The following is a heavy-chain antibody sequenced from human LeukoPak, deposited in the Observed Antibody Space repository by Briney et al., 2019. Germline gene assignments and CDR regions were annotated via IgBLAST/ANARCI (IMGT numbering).Heavy chain of an antibody. V-gene: IGHV4-61*02. CDR3: ARVPFTKTRGAFDI. CDR2: IYTSGST. Sequence: SQTLSLTCTVSGGSISSGSYYWSWIRQPAGKGLEWIGRIYTSGSTNYNPSLKSRVTISVDTSKNQFSLKLSSVTAADTAVYYCARVPFTKTRGAFDIWGQGTMVTVS. CDR1: GGSISSGSYY. D-gene: IGHD2-8*01. J-gene: IGHJ3*02.